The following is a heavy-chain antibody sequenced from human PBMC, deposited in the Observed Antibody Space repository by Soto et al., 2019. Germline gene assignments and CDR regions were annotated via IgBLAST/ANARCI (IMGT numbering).Heavy chain of an antibody. D-gene: IGHD4-4*01. Sequence: GGSLRLSCAASGCTFSSYGMNWVRQAPGKGLGCVRGISSSGSNIYYADSVKDRVTISRDNAKNSLYLQMNSLRAEDTAVYYCARTVTTNAFDIWGQGTMVTVSS. CDR3: ARTVTTNAFDI. J-gene: IGHJ3*02. V-gene: IGHV3-21*01. CDR2: ISSSGSNI. CDR1: GCTFSSYG.